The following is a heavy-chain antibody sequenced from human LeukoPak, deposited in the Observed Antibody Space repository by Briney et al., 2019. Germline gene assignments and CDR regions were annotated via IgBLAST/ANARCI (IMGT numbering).Heavy chain of an antibody. CDR2: ISAYNGNT. J-gene: IGHJ6*03. CDR1: GYTFTSYG. D-gene: IGHD3-3*01. V-gene: IGHV1-18*01. CDR3: ARDYDFWSGPYYMDV. Sequence: EASVKVSCKASGYTFTSYGISWVRQAPGQGLEWMGWISAYNGNTNYAQKLQGRVTMTTDTSTSTAYMELRSLRSDDTAVYYCARDYDFWSGPYYMDVWGKGTTVTVSS.